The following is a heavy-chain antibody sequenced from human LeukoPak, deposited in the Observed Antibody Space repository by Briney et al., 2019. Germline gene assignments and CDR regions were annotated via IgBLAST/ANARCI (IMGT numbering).Heavy chain of an antibody. D-gene: IGHD6-13*01. CDR3: AKESSSWATRDYFDY. J-gene: IGHJ4*02. CDR1: GFTFSSYW. V-gene: IGHV3-74*01. CDR2: ISTDGNIA. Sequence: GGSLRLSCAASGFTFSSYWMHWVRQAPGKGLVWVSRISTDGNIANYADSVKGRFTISRDNAKNTLYLQMNSLRAEDTAVYYCAKESSSWATRDYFDYWGQGTLVTVSS.